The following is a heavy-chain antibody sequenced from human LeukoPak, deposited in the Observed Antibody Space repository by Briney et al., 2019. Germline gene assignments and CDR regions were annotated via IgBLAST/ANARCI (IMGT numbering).Heavy chain of an antibody. CDR1: GYTFTSYG. Sequence: GASVKVSCKASGYTFTSYGISWVRQAPGQGLEWMRWIGGYNGNTNYAQKLQGRVTMTTDTSTSTAYMELRSLRSDDTAVYYCARERVVGATVDAFDIWGQGTMVTVSS. CDR2: IGGYNGNT. D-gene: IGHD1-26*01. J-gene: IGHJ3*02. CDR3: ARERVVGATVDAFDI. V-gene: IGHV1-18*01.